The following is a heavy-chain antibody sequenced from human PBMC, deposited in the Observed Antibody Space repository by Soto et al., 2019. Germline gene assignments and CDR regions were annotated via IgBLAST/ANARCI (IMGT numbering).Heavy chain of an antibody. CDR2: IYYSGST. Sequence: ASETLSLTCTVSGGSISSGGYYWSWIRQHPGKGLEWIGYIYYSGSTYYNPSLKSRVTISVDTSKNQFSLKLSSVTAADTAVYYCARVGDCSGGSCYRGGFDPWGQGTLVTVSS. D-gene: IGHD2-15*01. CDR1: GGSISSGGYY. CDR3: ARVGDCSGGSCYRGGFDP. J-gene: IGHJ5*02. V-gene: IGHV4-31*03.